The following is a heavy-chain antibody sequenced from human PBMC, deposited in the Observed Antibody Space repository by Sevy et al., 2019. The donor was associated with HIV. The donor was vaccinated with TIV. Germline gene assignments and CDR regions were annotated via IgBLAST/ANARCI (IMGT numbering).Heavy chain of an antibody. J-gene: IGHJ5*02. Sequence: SETLSLTCAVYGGYLSDYYWSWIRQPPGGGLEWIGEISHIGSTNYNPPLKSRVTMSLDTSTNQFSLKLKSMTAADTAVYYCARSIASVLPGPLGLFFRVYSNWFGPWGQGPLVTVSS. CDR3: ARSIASVLPGPLGLFFRVYSNWFGP. D-gene: IGHD6-13*01. V-gene: IGHV4-34*01. CDR2: ISHIGST. CDR1: GGYLSDYY.